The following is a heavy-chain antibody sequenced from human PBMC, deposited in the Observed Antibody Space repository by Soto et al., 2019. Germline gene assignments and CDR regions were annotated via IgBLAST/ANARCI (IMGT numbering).Heavy chain of an antibody. CDR2: FYDSGTS. CDR3: ARGTRDYFDTTGPGYGMDV. V-gene: IGHV4-30-4*01. Sequence: QVQLQESGPGLVKPSQTLSLTCTVSGDSISDVDYYWSWVRQTPREGLEWIGAFYDSGTSYYSPSLKSRMTISVDSSKNQLSLTLTSVTAADTAVYYCARGTRDYFDTTGPGYGMDVWGQGTTVTVSS. D-gene: IGHD3-22*01. CDR1: GDSISDVDYY. J-gene: IGHJ6*02.